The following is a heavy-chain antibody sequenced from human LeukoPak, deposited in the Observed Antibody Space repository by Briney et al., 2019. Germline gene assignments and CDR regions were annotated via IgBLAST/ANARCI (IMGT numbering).Heavy chain of an antibody. CDR1: GFTFGSFA. V-gene: IGHV3-23*01. D-gene: IGHD5-18*01. CDR2: IFGSGSSP. CDR3: GKTTAGYSSGQKPAWPVDY. J-gene: IGHJ4*02. Sequence: GGSLRLSCEASGFTFGSFAMYWVRQAPGKGLDWIAGIFGSGSSPHYADSVKGRFTISRDNSKNTVYLQINSLRAEDTAVYYCGKTTAGYSSGQKPAWPVDYWGQGTLVTVSS.